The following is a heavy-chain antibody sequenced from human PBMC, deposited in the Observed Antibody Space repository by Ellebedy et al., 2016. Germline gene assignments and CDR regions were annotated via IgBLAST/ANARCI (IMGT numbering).Heavy chain of an antibody. CDR2: IYYSGST. Sequence: SETLSLTCTVSGGSISSYYWSWIRQPPGKGLEWIGYIYYSGSTDYNPSLKSRVTISVDTSKNQFSLKLSSVTAADTAVYYCARTHNIMGTDYWGQGTLVTVSS. V-gene: IGHV4-59*12. J-gene: IGHJ4*02. CDR3: ARTHNIMGTDY. D-gene: IGHD5-12*01. CDR1: GGSISSYY.